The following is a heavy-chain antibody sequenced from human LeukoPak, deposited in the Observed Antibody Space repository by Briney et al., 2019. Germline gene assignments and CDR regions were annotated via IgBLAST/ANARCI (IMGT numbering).Heavy chain of an antibody. J-gene: IGHJ4*02. CDR3: AKSRYSSASYASDY. CDR1: GFTFDSYA. V-gene: IGHV3-23*01. CDR2: ISGSGSGI. Sequence: GGSLRLSCAASGFTFDSYAVSWVRQAPGKGLEWVSAISGSGSGIYYADSVKGRFTISRDNSKNTLYLQMTSLRAEDTAVYYCAKSRYSSASYASDYWGQGTLVTVSS. D-gene: IGHD6-19*01.